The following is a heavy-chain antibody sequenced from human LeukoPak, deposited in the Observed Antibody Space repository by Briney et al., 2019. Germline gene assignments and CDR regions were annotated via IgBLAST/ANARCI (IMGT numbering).Heavy chain of an antibody. CDR2: ISAYNGNT. D-gene: IGHD3-22*01. Sequence: ASVKVSCKASGYTVTSYGISWVRQAPGQGLEWTGWISAYNGNTNYAQKLQGRVTMTTDTSTSTAYMELRSLRSDDTAVYYCARDPSFFTYYYDSSGPPKFDPWGQGTLVTVSS. CDR3: ARDPSFFTYYYDSSGPPKFDP. CDR1: GYTVTSYG. J-gene: IGHJ5*02. V-gene: IGHV1-18*01.